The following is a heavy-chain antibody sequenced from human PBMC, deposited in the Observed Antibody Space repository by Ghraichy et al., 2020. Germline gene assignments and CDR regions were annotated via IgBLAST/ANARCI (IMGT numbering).Heavy chain of an antibody. J-gene: IGHJ4*02. CDR3: AREKRTPYGTRDFDY. V-gene: IGHV6-1*01. D-gene: IGHD4/OR15-4a*01. CDR2: TYYRSKWFD. Sequence: SQTLSLTCAISGDSVTNNNVAWDWIRQSPSRGLEWLGRTYYRSKWFDDYAAFVKSRITINPDTSKNQFSLVLKSVSPEDTAVYYCAREKRTPYGTRDFDYWGQGTLVIVSS. CDR1: GDSVTNNNVA.